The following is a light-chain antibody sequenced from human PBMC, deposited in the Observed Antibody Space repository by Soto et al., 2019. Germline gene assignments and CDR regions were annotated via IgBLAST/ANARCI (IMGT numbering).Light chain of an antibody. V-gene: IGLV2-8*01. CDR3: SSYAGSNNLRV. CDR2: EVN. Sequence: QSVPTQPPSASGSPGQSVTISCTGTSSDVGGYNFVSWYQQHPGKAPKLMIYEVNKRPSGVPDRFSGSKSGNTASLTVSGLQAEDEADYYCSSYAGSNNLRVFGTGTKVTVL. CDR1: SSDVGGYNF. J-gene: IGLJ1*01.